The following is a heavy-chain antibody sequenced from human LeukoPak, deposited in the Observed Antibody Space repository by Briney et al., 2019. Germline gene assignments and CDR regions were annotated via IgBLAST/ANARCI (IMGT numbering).Heavy chain of an antibody. CDR1: GFTFSPYA. CDR3: AREQAGTSGWYTLDY. V-gene: IGHV3-23*01. Sequence: GGSLRLSCAASGFTFSPYAMDWVRQAPGKGLQWVSAFSRRGTTHYADSVKGRFTISRDNSKNEVYLQMNSLRVDDTGIYYCAREQAGTSGWYTLDYWGQVTVVTVSS. CDR2: FSRRGTT. D-gene: IGHD6-13*01. J-gene: IGHJ4*02.